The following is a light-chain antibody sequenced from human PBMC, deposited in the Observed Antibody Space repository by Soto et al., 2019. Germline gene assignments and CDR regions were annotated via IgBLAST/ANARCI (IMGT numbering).Light chain of an antibody. J-gene: IGKJ2*01. V-gene: IGKV1-39*01. CDR3: QQSYSTPYT. CDR2: AAS. Sequence: DIQMTQSPSSLSASVGDRVTITCRASQSISSYLNWYQQKPGKAPKLLIYAASSLQSGVPSRFSGSGSGTDFTLTISSLQPDDFAAYYCQQSYSTPYTFGPWTKLEIK. CDR1: QSISSY.